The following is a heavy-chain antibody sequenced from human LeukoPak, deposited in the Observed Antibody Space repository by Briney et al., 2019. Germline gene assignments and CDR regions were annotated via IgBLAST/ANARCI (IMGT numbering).Heavy chain of an antibody. CDR3: ARHGWGSGYSIEYFQH. CDR2: IYYSGST. J-gene: IGHJ1*01. V-gene: IGHV4-30-4*01. CDR1: GGSISSGDYY. Sequence: PSETLSLTCIVSGGSISSGDYYWSWIRQPPGKGLEWIGDIYYSGSTYYNPSLKSRVTISVDTSKNQFSLKLSSVTAADTAVYYCARHGWGSGYSIEYFQHWGQGTLVTVSS. D-gene: IGHD3-22*01.